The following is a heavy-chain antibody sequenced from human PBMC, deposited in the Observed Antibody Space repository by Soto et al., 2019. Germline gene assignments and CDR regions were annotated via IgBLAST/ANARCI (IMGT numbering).Heavy chain of an antibody. J-gene: IGHJ6*03. CDR3: ARQLLSTVTTDYYYYYYMDV. CDR2: IYPGDSDT. CDR1: GYSFTSYW. V-gene: IGHV5-51*01. D-gene: IGHD4-17*01. Sequence: GESLKISCKGSGYSFTSYWIGWVRQMPGKGLEWMGIIYPGDSDTRYSPSFQGQVTISADKSISTAYLQWSSLKASDTAMYYCARQLLSTVTTDYYYYYYMDVWGKGTTVTVSS.